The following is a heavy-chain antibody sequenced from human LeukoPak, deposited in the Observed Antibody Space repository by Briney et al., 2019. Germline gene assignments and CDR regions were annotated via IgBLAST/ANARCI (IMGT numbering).Heavy chain of an antibody. CDR3: ARVVDTAMVK. V-gene: IGHV3-64*01. D-gene: IGHD5-18*01. J-gene: IGHJ4*02. CDR1: GFTFSSYD. CDR2: ISSNGGST. Sequence: GGSLRLSCAASGFTFSSYDMHWVRQAPGKGLEYVSAISSNGGSTYYANSVKGRFTISRDNSKNTLYLQMGSLRAEDMAVYYCARVVDTAMVKWGQGTLVTVSS.